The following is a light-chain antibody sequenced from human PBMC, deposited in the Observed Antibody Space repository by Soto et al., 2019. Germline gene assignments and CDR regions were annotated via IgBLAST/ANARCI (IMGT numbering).Light chain of an antibody. CDR1: SSNIGAGYD. CDR2: GNN. CDR3: QSYDSSLSGSV. Sequence: QSVLTQPPSVSGAPGQRVTISCTGSSSNIGAGYDVHWYQQVPGTAPKLLIFGNNNRPSGVPDRFSGSKSGTSASLAITGLQAADEADYYCQSYDSSLSGSVFGGGTQLTVL. J-gene: IGLJ7*01. V-gene: IGLV1-40*01.